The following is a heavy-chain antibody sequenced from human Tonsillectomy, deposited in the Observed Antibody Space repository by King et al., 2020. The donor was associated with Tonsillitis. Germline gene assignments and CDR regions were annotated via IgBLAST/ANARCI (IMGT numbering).Heavy chain of an antibody. Sequence: EVQLVESGGGLVQPGGSLRLSCAASGFTFSSYSMNWVRQAPGKGLEWVSYISSSSSTLYYADSVKGRFTISRDSAKNSLYLQMNSLRAEDTAMYYCARDLRGYSFGHDAFDIWGQGTMVTVSS. CDR2: ISSSSSTL. V-gene: IGHV3-48*01. D-gene: IGHD5-18*01. CDR3: ARDLRGYSFGHDAFDI. CDR1: GFTFSSYS. J-gene: IGHJ3*02.